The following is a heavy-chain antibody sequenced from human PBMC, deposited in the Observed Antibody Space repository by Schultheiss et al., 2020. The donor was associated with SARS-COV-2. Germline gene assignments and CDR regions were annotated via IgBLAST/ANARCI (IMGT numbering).Heavy chain of an antibody. Sequence: GGSLRLSCSASGFTFSNNGMSWVRQAPGRGLEWVANIKQDGSQKYYVDSVKGRFTISRDNAKNSLYLQMNSLRAEDTAVYYCARGKYLAVWGQGTTVTVSS. J-gene: IGHJ6*02. CDR1: GFTFSNNG. D-gene: IGHD2/OR15-2a*01. CDR2: IKQDGSQK. CDR3: ARGKYLAV. V-gene: IGHV3-7*03.